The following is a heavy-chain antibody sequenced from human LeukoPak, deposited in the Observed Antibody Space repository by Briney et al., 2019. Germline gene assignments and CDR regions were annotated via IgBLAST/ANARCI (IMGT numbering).Heavy chain of an antibody. CDR1: GFTFSSYS. Sequence: GALRLSCAASGFTFSSYSMNWVRQAPGRGLEWVSSISSSSSYIYYADSVKGRFTISTDNAKNSLYLQMNSLRAEDTAVYYCARDEPLHYYDSSGSQYYFDYWGQGTLVTVSS. J-gene: IGHJ4*02. CDR3: ARDEPLHYYDSSGSQYYFDY. CDR2: ISSSSSYI. V-gene: IGHV3-21*01. D-gene: IGHD3-22*01.